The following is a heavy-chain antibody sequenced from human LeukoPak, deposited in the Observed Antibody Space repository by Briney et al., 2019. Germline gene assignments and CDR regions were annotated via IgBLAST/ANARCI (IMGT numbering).Heavy chain of an antibody. D-gene: IGHD3-22*01. V-gene: IGHV4-59*01. CDR2: IYYSGST. CDR3: TRGSIAYYYMDV. Sequence: SETLSLTCTVSGGSISSYYWSWIRQPPGKGLEWIGYIYYSGSTDYNPSLKSRVTISVDTSKNQFSLKLSSVTAADTAVYYCTRGSIAYYYMDVWGKGTTVTISS. J-gene: IGHJ6*03. CDR1: GGSISSYY.